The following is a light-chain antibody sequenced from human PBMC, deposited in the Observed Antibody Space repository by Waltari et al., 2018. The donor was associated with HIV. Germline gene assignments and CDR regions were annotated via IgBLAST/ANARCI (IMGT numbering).Light chain of an antibody. CDR2: SAS. CDR1: QAISTY. J-gene: IGKJ3*01. Sequence: DIQLTQSPSSQSASLGDRVVITCRASQAISTYLNLYQQKEGKAPVLLVYSASTLQSGAPSRFRGSGSGRDFTLSISGLQPEDFATYFCQQSYESPFNFGPGTK. CDR3: QQSYESPFN. V-gene: IGKV1-39*01.